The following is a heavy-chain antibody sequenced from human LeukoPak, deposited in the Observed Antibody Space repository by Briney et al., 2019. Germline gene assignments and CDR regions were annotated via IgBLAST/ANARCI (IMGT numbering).Heavy chain of an antibody. Sequence: SETLSLTCTVPGGSISSSSYYWGWIRQPPGKGLEWIGSIYYSGSTYYNPSLQSRVTISADTSKNQFSLKLSSVTAADTAVYYCARRYCTNGVCYRSGFDIWGQGTMVTVSS. V-gene: IGHV4-39*01. J-gene: IGHJ3*02. CDR3: ARRYCTNGVCYRSGFDI. CDR1: GGSISSSSYY. CDR2: IYYSGST. D-gene: IGHD2-8*01.